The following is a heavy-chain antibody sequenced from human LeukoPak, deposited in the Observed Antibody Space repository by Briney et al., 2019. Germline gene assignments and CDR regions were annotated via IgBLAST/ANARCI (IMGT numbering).Heavy chain of an antibody. J-gene: IGHJ5*02. Sequence: SETLSLTCTVSGGSISSSSYYWGWIRQPPGKGLEWIGSIYYSGSTYYNPSLKSRVAISVDTSKNQFSLKLSSVTAADTAVYYCARAPGSVTYDSSGYYHWGQGTLVTVSS. CDR1: GGSISSSSYY. V-gene: IGHV4-39*07. CDR2: IYYSGST. CDR3: ARAPGSVTYDSSGYYH. D-gene: IGHD3-22*01.